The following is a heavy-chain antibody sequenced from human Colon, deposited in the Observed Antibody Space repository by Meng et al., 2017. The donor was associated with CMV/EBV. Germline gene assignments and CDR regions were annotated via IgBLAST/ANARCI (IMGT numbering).Heavy chain of an antibody. V-gene: IGHV3-72*01. Sequence: GGSLRLSCAASGFAFDDYAMSWVRQAPGKGLEWVARIRHKAAGYSTEYGASVKGRFTVSRDDSKNSVYLQMSSLETEDTAVYYCTRDGGNYDFANYWGQGTLVTVSS. CDR2: IRHKAAGYST. CDR1: GFAFDDYA. CDR3: TRDGGNYDFANY. J-gene: IGHJ4*02. D-gene: IGHD1-7*01.